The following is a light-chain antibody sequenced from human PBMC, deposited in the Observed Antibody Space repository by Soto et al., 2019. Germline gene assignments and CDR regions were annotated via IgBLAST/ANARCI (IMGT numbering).Light chain of an antibody. J-gene: IGKJ2*01. CDR2: GAS. CDR1: QSVSSSY. Sequence: EIVLTQSPGTLSLSPGERATLSCRASQSVSSSYLVWYQQKAGQAPRLLIYGASSRATGIPDRFSGSGSGTDFTLTISRREPEDVAVYYCQHYGNALYTFGQGTKREIK. V-gene: IGKV3-20*01. CDR3: QHYGNALYT.